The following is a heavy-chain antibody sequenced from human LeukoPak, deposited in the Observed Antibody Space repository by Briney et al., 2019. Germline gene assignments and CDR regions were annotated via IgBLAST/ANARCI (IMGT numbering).Heavy chain of an antibody. Sequence: GGSLRLSCAASGFTFINYAMNWVRQAPGKGLEWASGISGSGGRTYYADSVKGRFTISRDNSKNTLYLQMNSLRAEDTAVYYCAKESSSNSRAGYGMDVWGQGTTVTVSS. CDR3: AKESSSNSRAGYGMDV. D-gene: IGHD6-13*01. V-gene: IGHV3-23*01. J-gene: IGHJ6*02. CDR2: ISGSGGRT. CDR1: GFTFINYA.